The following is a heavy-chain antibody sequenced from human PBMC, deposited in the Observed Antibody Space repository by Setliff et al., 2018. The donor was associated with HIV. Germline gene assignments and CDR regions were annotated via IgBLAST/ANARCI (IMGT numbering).Heavy chain of an antibody. Sequence: HPGGSLRLSCAASRFSFSSYGMHWVRQAPGKGLEWVAVVRSNGLDKYYADSVRGRFTISRDNSENTLYLQMDSLRDDDTAVYYCAQDRYCDGGSCNSGNAFDMWGQGTMVTVSS. V-gene: IGHV3-33*06. CDR2: VRSNGLDK. D-gene: IGHD2-15*01. CDR1: RFSFSSYG. CDR3: AQDRYCDGGSCNSGNAFDM. J-gene: IGHJ3*02.